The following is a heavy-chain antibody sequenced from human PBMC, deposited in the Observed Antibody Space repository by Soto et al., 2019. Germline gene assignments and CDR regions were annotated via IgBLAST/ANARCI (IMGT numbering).Heavy chain of an antibody. D-gene: IGHD6-19*01. CDR1: GGTFSSYA. V-gene: IGHV1-69*06. CDR3: APVAGRPGDRWFDP. Sequence: QVQQVQSGAEVEKPGSSVKVSCKASGGTFSSYAISWVRQAPGQGLEWMGGIIPIFGTANYAQKFQGRVTITADKSTSTVYMELSSLRSEDTAVYYCAPVAGRPGDRWFDPWGQGTLVTVSS. J-gene: IGHJ5*02. CDR2: IIPIFGTA.